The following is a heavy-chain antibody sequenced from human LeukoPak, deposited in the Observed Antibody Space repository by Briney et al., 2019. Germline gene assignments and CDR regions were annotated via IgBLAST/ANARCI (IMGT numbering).Heavy chain of an antibody. V-gene: IGHV4-39*01. CDR3: ARPRHYYGSGFDY. Sequence: SETLSLTYTVSGGSISSSSYYWGWIRQPPGKGLEWIGSIYYSGSTYYNPSLKSRITMSVDTSKNQFSLKLSSVTAADTAVYYCARPRHYYGSGFDYWGQGSLVTVSS. J-gene: IGHJ4*02. D-gene: IGHD3-10*01. CDR2: IYYSGST. CDR1: GGSISSSSYY.